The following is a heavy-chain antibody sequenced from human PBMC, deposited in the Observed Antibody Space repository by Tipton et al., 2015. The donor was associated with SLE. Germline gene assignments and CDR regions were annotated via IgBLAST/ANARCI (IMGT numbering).Heavy chain of an antibody. Sequence: GLVKPSETLSLTCTVSGDSIGISSYYWGWIRQPPGKGPEWIGNIFYTGHTYYNPSLQSRVTISVDMSNNHFSLKLNSVTAADTAVFYCARQMKIGWSGEGAFDIWGQGTMVTVSP. CDR3: ARQMKIGWSGEGAFDI. D-gene: IGHD6-19*01. J-gene: IGHJ3*02. V-gene: IGHV4-39*01. CDR2: IFYTGHT. CDR1: GDSIGISSYY.